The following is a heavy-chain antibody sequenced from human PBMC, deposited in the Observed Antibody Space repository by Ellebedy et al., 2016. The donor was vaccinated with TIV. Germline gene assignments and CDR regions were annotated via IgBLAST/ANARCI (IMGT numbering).Heavy chain of an antibody. Sequence: GGSLRLXXAASGFTFSSYGMHWVRQAPGKGLEWVAVIWYDGSNKYYADSVKGRFTISRDNSKNTLYLQMNSLRAEDTAVYYCARDSSGWYGFDYWGQGTLVTVSS. V-gene: IGHV3-33*01. CDR1: GFTFSSYG. CDR2: IWYDGSNK. CDR3: ARDSSGWYGFDY. J-gene: IGHJ4*02. D-gene: IGHD6-19*01.